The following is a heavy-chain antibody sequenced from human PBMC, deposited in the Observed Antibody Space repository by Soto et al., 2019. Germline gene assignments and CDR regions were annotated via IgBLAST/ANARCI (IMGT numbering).Heavy chain of an antibody. CDR2: ISYDGSNK. J-gene: IGHJ4*02. V-gene: IGHV3-30-3*01. D-gene: IGHD3-22*01. CDR3: ARDYYKYYDSSGYYRSPAY. Sequence: PGGSLRLSCAASGFTFSSYAMHWVRPAPGKGLEWVAVISYDGSNKYYADSVKGRFTISRDNSRNTLFLQMNSLRAEDTAVYYCARDYYKYYDSSGYYRSPAYWGQGTLVTVSS. CDR1: GFTFSSYA.